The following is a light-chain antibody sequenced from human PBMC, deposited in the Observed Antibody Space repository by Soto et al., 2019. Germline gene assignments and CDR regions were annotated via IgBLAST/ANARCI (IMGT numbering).Light chain of an antibody. J-gene: IGLJ1*01. CDR1: SSDIGGYDY. CDR3: CSYTRTSNHYF. V-gene: IGLV2-14*01. Sequence: QSALTQPASVSGSPGQSITISCTGTSSDIGGYDYVSWYQQRPGRAPKLMIYEVRYRPSGVSNRFSGSKSGNTASLTISGLQAEDEAVYYCCSYTRTSNHYFFGSGTKVTVL. CDR2: EVR.